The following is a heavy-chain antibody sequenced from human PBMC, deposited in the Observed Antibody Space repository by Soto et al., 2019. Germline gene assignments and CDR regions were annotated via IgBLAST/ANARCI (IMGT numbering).Heavy chain of an antibody. Sequence: QVQLVQSGAEVKKPGASMKVSCKASGYTFTSHGISWVRQAPGQELEWLGWNNGYNGDTNYARKFQGRVSMTADSPTNTAYLELRSMRTDDTAVYYCARVAMGGALLATIHFDQGGQGT. J-gene: IGHJ4*02. V-gene: IGHV1-18*04. CDR3: ARVAMGGALLATIHFDQ. D-gene: IGHD5-12*01. CDR2: NNGYNGDT. CDR1: GYTFTSHG.